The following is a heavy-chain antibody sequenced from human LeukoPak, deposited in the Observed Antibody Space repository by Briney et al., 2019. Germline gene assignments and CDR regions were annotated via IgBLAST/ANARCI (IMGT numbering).Heavy chain of an antibody. D-gene: IGHD1-26*01. CDR2: INPNSGGT. J-gene: IGHJ4*02. CDR3: ARAARGATYYFDY. V-gene: IGHV1-2*02. CDR1: GYTFTGYY. Sequence: GSVKVSCKASGYTFTGYYMHWVRQAPGQGLEWMGWINPNSGGTNYARKFQGRVTMTRDTSISTAYMELSRLRSDDTAVYYCARAARGATYYFDYWGQGTLVTVSS.